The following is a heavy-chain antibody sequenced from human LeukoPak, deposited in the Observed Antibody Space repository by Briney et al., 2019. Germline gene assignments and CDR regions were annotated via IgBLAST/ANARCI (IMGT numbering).Heavy chain of an antibody. CDR1: GYTFTGYY. CDR2: INPNSGGT. V-gene: IGHV1-2*02. J-gene: IGHJ4*02. CDR3: ARAYRGYSSGWAVDY. Sequence: ASVKVSCKASGYTFTGYYMHWVRQAPGQGPEWMGWINPNSGGTNYAQKFQGRVTMTRDTSISTAYMELSSLRSEDTAVYYCARAYRGYSSGWAVDYWGQGTLVTVSS. D-gene: IGHD6-19*01.